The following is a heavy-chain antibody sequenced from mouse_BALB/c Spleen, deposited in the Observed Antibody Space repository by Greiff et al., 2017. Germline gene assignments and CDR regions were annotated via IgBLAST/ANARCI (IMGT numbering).Heavy chain of an antibody. Sequence: VQLQQSGPGLVQPSQSLSITCTVSGFSLTSYGVHWVRQSPGKGLEWLGVIWSGGSTDYNAAFISRLSISKDNSKSQVFLKMNSLQTDDTAIYYCVREGDYDWFAYGGQGTLVTVSA. V-gene: IGHV2-2*01. CDR1: GFSLTSYG. J-gene: IGHJ3*01. D-gene: IGHD2-4*01. CDR3: VREGDYDWFAY. CDR2: IWSGGST.